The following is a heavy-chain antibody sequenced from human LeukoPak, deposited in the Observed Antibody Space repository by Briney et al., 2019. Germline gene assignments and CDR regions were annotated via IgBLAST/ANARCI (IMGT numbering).Heavy chain of an antibody. Sequence: GGSLRLSCAASGFTVSSNYMSWVRQAPGKGLEWVSVIYSGGSTYYADSVKGRFTISRDNAKNSLYLQMNSLRAEDTAMYYCVIIDWSLIRWGQGTLVTVSS. V-gene: IGHV3-53*01. CDR1: GFTVSSNY. J-gene: IGHJ4*02. CDR2: IYSGGST. CDR3: VIIDWSLIR. D-gene: IGHD3-9*01.